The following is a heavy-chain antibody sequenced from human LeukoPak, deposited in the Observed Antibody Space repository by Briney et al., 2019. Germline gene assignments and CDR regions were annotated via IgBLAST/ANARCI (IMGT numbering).Heavy chain of an antibody. D-gene: IGHD2-2*02. Sequence: SVKVSCQASGGTFSSYTISWVRQAPGQGLEWMGRIIPILGIANYAQKFQGIGTITADKSTSTAYMELSSLRSEDIAVYYCARDLGVVPAAILPMDNWFDPWGQGTLVTVSS. V-gene: IGHV1-69*04. CDR2: IIPILGIA. CDR3: ARDLGVVPAAILPMDNWFDP. J-gene: IGHJ5*02. CDR1: GGTFSSYT.